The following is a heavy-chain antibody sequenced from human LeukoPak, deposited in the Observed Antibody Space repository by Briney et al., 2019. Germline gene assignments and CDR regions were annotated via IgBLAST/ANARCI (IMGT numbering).Heavy chain of an antibody. Sequence: SETLSLTCTVSGGSISSYYWSWIRQPPGKGLEWIGYMYYSGSPTYNPSLKSRDTISIDASKNHFSLTLSSVTAADTAVYYCARQSAAGTNNWFDPWGQGTLVTVSS. CDR2: MYYSGSP. D-gene: IGHD6-13*01. J-gene: IGHJ5*02. CDR3: ARQSAAGTNNWFDP. CDR1: GGSISSYY. V-gene: IGHV4-59*08.